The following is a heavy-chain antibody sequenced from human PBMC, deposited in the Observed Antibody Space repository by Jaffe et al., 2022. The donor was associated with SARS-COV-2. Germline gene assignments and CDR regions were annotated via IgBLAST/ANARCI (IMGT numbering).Heavy chain of an antibody. V-gene: IGHV1-2*06. CDR1: GYTFTGYY. J-gene: IGHJ6*02. CDR3: ATELELRVDYYYGMDV. CDR2: INPNSGGT. Sequence: QVQLVQSGAEVKKPGASVKVSCKASGYTFTGYYMHWVRQAPGQGLEWMGRINPNSGGTNYAQKFQGRVTMTRDTSISTAYMELSRLRSDDTAVYYCATELELRVDYYYGMDVWGQGTTVTVSS. D-gene: IGHD1-7*01.